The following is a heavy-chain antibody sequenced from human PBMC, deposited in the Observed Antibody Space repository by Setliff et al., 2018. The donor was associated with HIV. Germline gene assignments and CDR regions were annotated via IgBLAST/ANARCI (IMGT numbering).Heavy chain of an antibody. CDR1: GGSISNYY. V-gene: IGHV4-4*07. CDR3: VGDETTVTFDY. J-gene: IGHJ4*02. CDR2: IYSSGST. Sequence: PSETLSLTCTVSGGSISNYYWAWIRQPAGKGLEWIGRIYSSGSTDYNPSLRTRVTMSVDTSMNQFSLKLTSVTAADTAVYYCVGDETTVTFDYWGQGTLVTVSS. D-gene: IGHD4-17*01.